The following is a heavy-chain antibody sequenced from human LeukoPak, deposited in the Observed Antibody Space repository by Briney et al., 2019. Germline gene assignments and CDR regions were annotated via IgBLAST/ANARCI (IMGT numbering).Heavy chain of an antibody. J-gene: IGHJ4*02. CDR1: GFTFSSYD. CDR2: IGTAGDT. D-gene: IGHD2-15*01. V-gene: IGHV3-13*01. CDR3: ARGGNRYCSGGSCYMFDY. Sequence: SGGSLRLSCAASGFTFSSYDMHRVRQATGKGLEWVSAIGTAGDTYYPGSVKGRFTISRENAKNSLYLQMNSLRAGDTAVYYCARGGNRYCSGGSCYMFDYWGQGTLVTVSS.